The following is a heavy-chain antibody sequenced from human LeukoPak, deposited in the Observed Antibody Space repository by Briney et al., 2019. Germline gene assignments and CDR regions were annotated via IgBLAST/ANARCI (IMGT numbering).Heavy chain of an antibody. J-gene: IGHJ4*02. Sequence: SETLSLTCTVSGGSISSSSYYWGWIRQPPGKGLEWIGSTYYSGSTYYNPSLKSRVTISVDTSKNQFSLKLSSVTAADTAVYYCARHYGCSSTSCYAGNFDYWGQGTLVTVSS. CDR1: GGSISSSSYY. CDR2: TYYSGST. D-gene: IGHD2-2*01. CDR3: ARHYGCSSTSCYAGNFDY. V-gene: IGHV4-39*01.